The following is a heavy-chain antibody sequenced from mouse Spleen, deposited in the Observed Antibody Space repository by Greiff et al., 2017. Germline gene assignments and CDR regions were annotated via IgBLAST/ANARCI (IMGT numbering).Heavy chain of an antibody. J-gene: IGHJ4*01. CDR3: TSLLLRYHYYAMDY. Sequence: EVKLMESGTVLARPGASVKMSCKTSGYTFTSYWMHWVKQRPGQGLEWIGAIYPGNSDTSYNQKFKGKAKLTAVTSASTAYMELSSLTNEDSAVYYCTSLLLRYHYYAMDYWGQGTSVTVSS. CDR2: IYPGNSDT. D-gene: IGHD1-1*01. CDR1: GYTFTSYW. V-gene: IGHV1-5*01.